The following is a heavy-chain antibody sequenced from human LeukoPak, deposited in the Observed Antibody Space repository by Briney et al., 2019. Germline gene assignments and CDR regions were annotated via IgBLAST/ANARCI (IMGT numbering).Heavy chain of an antibody. Sequence: GGSLTLSCTTSGFNFGDYAMTWFRQVPGKGLEWVGFIRSKIYSGATEYAASVKGRFTISRDDSKRIAYLQMNSLETEDTAVYCCFPGRRFGDPTSDYWGQGTLVTVSS. V-gene: IGHV3-49*03. CDR2: IRSKIYSGAT. D-gene: IGHD3-10*01. CDR3: FPGRRFGDPTSDY. CDR1: GFNFGDYA. J-gene: IGHJ4*02.